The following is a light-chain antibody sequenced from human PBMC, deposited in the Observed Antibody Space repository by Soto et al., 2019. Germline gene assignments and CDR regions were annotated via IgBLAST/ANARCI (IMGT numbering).Light chain of an antibody. J-gene: IGKJ5*01. V-gene: IGKV3D-15*01. CDR1: QSVSSN. CDR3: QQYNNWPLT. CDR2: GAS. Sequence: IVLTHAPATLSVSPGEIAALSCRASQSVSSNLAWYQQKPGQAPRLLISGASTRATGVPARFSGSGSGTEFTLTITSLQSEDFAVYCCQQYNNWPLTFGPGTRLEIK.